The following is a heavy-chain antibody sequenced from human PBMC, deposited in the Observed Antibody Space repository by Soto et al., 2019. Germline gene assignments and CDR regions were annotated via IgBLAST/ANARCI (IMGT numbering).Heavy chain of an antibody. D-gene: IGHD6-13*01. CDR2: MSYDGSQK. Sequence: QVQLVESGGGVVQPGRSLRLSCAASGFIFSTYTMHWVRQAPGKGLEWLTVMSYDGSQKYYADSVKVRLTISRDNSKNTLYLQMTSLRAEDTAVYHCAIAKSSSWHNFDYWGQGTLVTVSS. V-gene: IGHV3-30-3*01. J-gene: IGHJ4*02. CDR3: AIAKSSSWHNFDY. CDR1: GFIFSTYT.